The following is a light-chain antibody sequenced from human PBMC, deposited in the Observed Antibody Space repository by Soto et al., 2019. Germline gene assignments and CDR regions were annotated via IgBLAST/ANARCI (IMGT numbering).Light chain of an antibody. CDR2: DAS. V-gene: IGKV3-11*01. Sequence: EIVLTQSPATLSLSPGERATLSCRASQSVSSYLAWYQQKPGQAPRLLIYDASNRATGIPARFSGSGSGTDFALTIRRLEPEDFAVYYCQQRSNRPFTFGPETKVDIK. CDR1: QSVSSY. J-gene: IGKJ3*01. CDR3: QQRSNRPFT.